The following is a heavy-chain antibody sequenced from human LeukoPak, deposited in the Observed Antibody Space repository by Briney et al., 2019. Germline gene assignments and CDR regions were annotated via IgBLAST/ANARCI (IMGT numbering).Heavy chain of an antibody. J-gene: IGHJ3*02. V-gene: IGHV3-30*02. Sequence: GGSLRLSCAASGFTFSGSAMHWVRQAPGKGLEWVAFIRYDGSNKYYADSVKGRFTISRDNSKNTLYLQMNSLRAEDTAVYYCAKDLLRPRAFDIWGQGTMVTVSS. D-gene: IGHD4-17*01. CDR1: GFTFSGSA. CDR2: IRYDGSNK. CDR3: AKDLLRPRAFDI.